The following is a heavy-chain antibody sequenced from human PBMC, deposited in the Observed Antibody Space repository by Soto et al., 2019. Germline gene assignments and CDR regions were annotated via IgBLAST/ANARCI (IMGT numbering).Heavy chain of an antibody. J-gene: IGHJ3*02. V-gene: IGHV5-51*01. CDR2: IYPGDSDT. CDR1: GYRYTSHC. D-gene: IGHD4-17*01. CDR3: ARHNGDFDAFDI. Sequence: ESLNSSCKGSGYRYTSHCIGCVRPMNGKGLEWMGIIYPGDSDTRYSPSFQGQVTISADKSISTAYLQWSSLKASDTAMYYCARHNGDFDAFDIWGQGTMVTVSS.